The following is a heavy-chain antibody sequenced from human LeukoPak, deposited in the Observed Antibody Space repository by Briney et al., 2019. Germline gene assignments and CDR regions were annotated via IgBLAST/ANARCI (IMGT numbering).Heavy chain of an antibody. V-gene: IGHV3-43*02. CDR2: ISGDGGST. J-gene: IGHJ4*02. Sequence: GGSLRLSCAASGFTFDDYAMHWVRQAPGKGLEWVSLISGDGGSTYYADSVKGRFTISRDNSKNSLYLQMNSPRTEDIALYYCAMITGTADYWGQGTLVTVSS. CDR1: GFTFDDYA. D-gene: IGHD1-20*01. CDR3: AMITGTADY.